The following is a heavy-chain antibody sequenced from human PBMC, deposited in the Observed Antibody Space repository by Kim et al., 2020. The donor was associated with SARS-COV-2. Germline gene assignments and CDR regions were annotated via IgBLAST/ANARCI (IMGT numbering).Heavy chain of an antibody. CDR2: IYYSGST. D-gene: IGHD3-9*01. CDR1: GGSISSGGYY. V-gene: IGHV4-31*03. Sequence: SETLSLTCTVSGGSISSGGYYWSWIRQHPGKGLEWIGYIYYSGSTYYNPSLKSRVTISVDTSKNQFSLKLSSVTAADTAVYYCARLRYFDWLRGWYFDYWGQGPLVTVSS. J-gene: IGHJ4*02. CDR3: ARLRYFDWLRGWYFDY.